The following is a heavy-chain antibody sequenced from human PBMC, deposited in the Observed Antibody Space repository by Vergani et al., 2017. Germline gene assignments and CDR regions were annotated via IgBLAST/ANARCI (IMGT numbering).Heavy chain of an antibody. Sequence: QVQLQESGPRLVKPSETLSLTCAVSGYSIRNGYYWGWIRQPPGKGLEWIGEICHTEDTKYSPSLKSRVTVSVDESRNLFSLRLNSVTAADTAVYYCATIGYRRWGYYFDYWGQGILVTVSS. CDR2: ICHTEDT. D-gene: IGHD2-2*02. CDR3: ATIGYRRWGYYFDY. CDR1: GYSIRNGYY. V-gene: IGHV4-38-2*01. J-gene: IGHJ4*02.